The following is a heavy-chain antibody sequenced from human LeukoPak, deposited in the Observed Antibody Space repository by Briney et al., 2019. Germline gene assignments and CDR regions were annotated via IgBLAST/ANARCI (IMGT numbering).Heavy chain of an antibody. D-gene: IGHD3-10*01. CDR3: AREGGYGSGSYYLAYYYGMDA. Sequence: PGGSLRLSCAASGFTFSSYSMNWVRQAPGKGLEWVSSISSSSSYIYYADSVKGRFTISRDNAKNSLYLQMNSLRAEDTAVYYCAREGGYGSGSYYLAYYYGMDAWGQGTTVTVSS. J-gene: IGHJ6*02. CDR2: ISSSSSYI. V-gene: IGHV3-21*01. CDR1: GFTFSSYS.